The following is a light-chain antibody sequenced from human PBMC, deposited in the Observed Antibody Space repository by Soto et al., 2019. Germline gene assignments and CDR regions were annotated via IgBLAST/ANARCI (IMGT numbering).Light chain of an antibody. J-gene: IGKJ1*01. CDR2: GAS. CDR1: QSVDSN. V-gene: IGKV3-15*01. Sequence: VRTPSPSTRSVSTGEGGTLSCRASQSVDSNLAWYQQKPGQTPRLLMYGASTRATDIPARFSGSGSGTEFTLTITGLQSEDFAVYYCQQYNGWPWTFGLGTKVDI. CDR3: QQYNGWPWT.